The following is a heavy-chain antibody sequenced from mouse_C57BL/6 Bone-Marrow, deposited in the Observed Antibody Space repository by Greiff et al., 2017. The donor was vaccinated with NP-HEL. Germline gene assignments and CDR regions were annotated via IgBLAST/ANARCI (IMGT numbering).Heavy chain of an antibody. J-gene: IGHJ1*03. Sequence: QVQLKESGAELVKPGASVKLSCKASGYTFTSYWMHWVNQRPGQGLEWIGYINPSSGYTKYNQKFKDKATLTADKSSSTAYMQLNSLTSEDSAVYYYAKAGGCGLRGYCYFDVWGTGTTVTVSS. CDR2: INPSSGYT. CDR3: AKAGGCGLRGYCYFDV. D-gene: IGHD1-1*01. CDR1: GYTFTSYW. V-gene: IGHV1-7*01.